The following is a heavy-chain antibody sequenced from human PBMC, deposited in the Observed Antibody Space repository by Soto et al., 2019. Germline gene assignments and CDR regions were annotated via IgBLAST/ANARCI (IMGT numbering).Heavy chain of an antibody. CDR2: INHSGST. J-gene: IGHJ4*02. Sequence: KTSETLSLTCAVYGGSFSGYYWSWIRQPPGKGLEWIGEINHSGSTNYNPSLKSRVTISVDTSKNQFSLKLSSVTAADTAVYYCASLISSAPFDYWGQGTLVTVSS. CDR1: GGSFSGYY. V-gene: IGHV4-34*01. D-gene: IGHD6-6*01. CDR3: ASLISSAPFDY.